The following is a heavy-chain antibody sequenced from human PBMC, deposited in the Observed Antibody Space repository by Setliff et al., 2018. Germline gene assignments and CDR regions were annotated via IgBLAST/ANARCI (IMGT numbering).Heavy chain of an antibody. CDR3: ARRNTAMVYGFDI. CDR1: EFSFTTYW. J-gene: IGHJ3*02. CDR2: IYPGDSDT. D-gene: IGHD5-18*01. Sequence: GESLKISCKASEFSFTTYWIGWVRQMPGKGLEWMGIIYPGDSDTRYSPSFQGQVTISADKSINTAYLQWSSLKASDTAMYYCARRNTAMVYGFDIWGQGTMVTVSS. V-gene: IGHV5-51*01.